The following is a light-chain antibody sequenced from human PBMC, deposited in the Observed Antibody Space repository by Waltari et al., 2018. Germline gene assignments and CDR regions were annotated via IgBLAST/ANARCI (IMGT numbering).Light chain of an antibody. Sequence: EIVLTKSPCTLSLSLGERATVSCRASQSVSRALAWYRQKPGQSPRLLIYGAFTRATGMPDRFSGSCSRTDFSLTISILEPDDFAIYYCQHCLRLPVTFGQGTTVEI. CDR1: QSVSRA. CDR3: QHCLRLPVT. V-gene: IGKV3-20*01. J-gene: IGKJ1*01. CDR2: GAF.